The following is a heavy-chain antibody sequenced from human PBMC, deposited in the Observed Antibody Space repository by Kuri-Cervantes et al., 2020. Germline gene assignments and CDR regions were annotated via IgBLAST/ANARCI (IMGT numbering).Heavy chain of an antibody. Sequence: GESLKISCAASGFTFSSYWMHWVRQAPGRGLVCVSRIKSDGSITIYADSVKGRFTISRDNAKNTLYLQMNSLRVDDSAVYYCARDPRSIAVGGTFDYWGQGTLVTVSS. CDR1: GFTFSSYW. CDR2: IKSDGSIT. D-gene: IGHD6-19*01. J-gene: IGHJ4*02. CDR3: ARDPRSIAVGGTFDY. V-gene: IGHV3-74*01.